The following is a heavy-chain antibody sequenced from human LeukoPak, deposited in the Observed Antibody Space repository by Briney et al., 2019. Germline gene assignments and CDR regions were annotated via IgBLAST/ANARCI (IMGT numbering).Heavy chain of an antibody. J-gene: IGHJ4*02. CDR3: ARDGDYGGQYYFDY. CDR1: GFTFSGHA. CDR2: ISSSSSYI. V-gene: IGHV3-21*01. D-gene: IGHD4-23*01. Sequence: GGSLRLSCAASGFTFSGHAMGWVRQAPGKGLEWVSSISSSSSYIYYADSVKGRFTISRDNAKNSLYLQMNSLRAEDTAVYYCARDGDYGGQYYFDYWGQGTLVTVSS.